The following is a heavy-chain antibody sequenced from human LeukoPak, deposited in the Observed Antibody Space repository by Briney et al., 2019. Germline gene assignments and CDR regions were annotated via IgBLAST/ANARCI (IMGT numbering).Heavy chain of an antibody. CDR1: GFTFSSYG. J-gene: IGHJ6*03. Sequence: GGSLRLSCAASGFTFSSYGMHWVRQAPGKGLEWVAFIRYDGSNKYYADSVKGRFTISRDNSKNTLYLQMNSLRAEDTAVYYCARDTSAGYSSSWYSVYGSYYYMDVWGKGTTVTVSS. D-gene: IGHD6-13*01. CDR3: ARDTSAGYSSSWYSVYGSYYYMDV. CDR2: IRYDGSNK. V-gene: IGHV3-30*02.